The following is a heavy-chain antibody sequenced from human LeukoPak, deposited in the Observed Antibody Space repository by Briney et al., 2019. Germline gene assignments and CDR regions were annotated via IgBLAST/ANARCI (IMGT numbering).Heavy chain of an antibody. V-gene: IGHV3-74*01. CDR3: ARDGRLYDSGNYYYYFDY. Sequence: GGSLRLSCAASGFTFSNYWMHWVRQAPGKGLVWVSRIHSDGSSTSYADSVKGRFTISRDNAKNTLYLQMNSLRAEDTAVYYCARDGRLYDSGNYYYYFDYWGQGTPVTVSS. D-gene: IGHD3-10*01. J-gene: IGHJ4*02. CDR1: GFTFSNYW. CDR2: IHSDGSST.